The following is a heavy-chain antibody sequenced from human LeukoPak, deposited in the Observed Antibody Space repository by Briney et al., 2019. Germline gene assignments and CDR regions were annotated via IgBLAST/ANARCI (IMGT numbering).Heavy chain of an antibody. D-gene: IGHD1-26*01. CDR2: IYPGDSDT. CDR3: ARHWGADPGELGY. J-gene: IGHJ4*02. CDR1: GYSFTSYW. V-gene: IGHV5-51*01. Sequence: GESLKISCXGSGYSFTSYWIGWVREMPGKGLVWMGIIYPGDSDTRYSPSFQGQVTISADKSISTAYLQWSSLKASDTAMYYCARHWGADPGELGYWGQGTLVTVSS.